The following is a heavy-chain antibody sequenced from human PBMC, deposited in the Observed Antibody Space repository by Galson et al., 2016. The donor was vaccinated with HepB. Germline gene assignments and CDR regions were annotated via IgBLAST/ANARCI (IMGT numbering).Heavy chain of an antibody. Sequence: SLSLSCAASGFTFSSDAMSWVRQAPGKGLEWVSGISASGAGTYYADSVKGRFTISRDNFKNTLYLQMNSLGAEDTAVYYCAKEISVAGVNGLPSDYWGQGTLVTVAS. CDR2: ISASGAGT. CDR1: GFTFSSDA. D-gene: IGHD6-19*01. V-gene: IGHV3-23*01. CDR3: AKEISVAGVNGLPSDY. J-gene: IGHJ4*02.